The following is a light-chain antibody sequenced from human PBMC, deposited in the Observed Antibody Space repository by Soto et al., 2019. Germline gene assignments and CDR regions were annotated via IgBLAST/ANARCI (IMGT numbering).Light chain of an antibody. J-gene: IGKJ1*01. V-gene: IGKV1-6*01. CDR3: RLDYAYFGA. CDR2: AAS. Sequence: AIPLTQSPSSLSASVGDRVTITCRASQGMRSALGWYQQKPGKVPKPLIYAASTLQSGVPSRFSGSGFGTDFTLTINSLQPEDFATDYCRLDYAYFGAFSQGTKVDI. CDR1: QGMRSA.